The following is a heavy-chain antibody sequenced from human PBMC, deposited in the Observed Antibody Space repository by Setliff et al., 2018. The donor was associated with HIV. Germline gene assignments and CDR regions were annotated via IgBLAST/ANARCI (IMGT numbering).Heavy chain of an antibody. V-gene: IGHV4-38-2*01. Sequence: SETLSLTCAVSGYSISSGYYWGWIRQPPGKGLEWIGSIYHSGSTYYNPSLKSRVTISVDTSKNQFSLKLGSVTAADTAVYYCARSTYYYDSSGYDAFDIWG. D-gene: IGHD3-22*01. J-gene: IGHJ3*02. CDR2: IYHSGST. CDR1: GYSISSGYY. CDR3: ARSTYYYDSSGYDAFDI.